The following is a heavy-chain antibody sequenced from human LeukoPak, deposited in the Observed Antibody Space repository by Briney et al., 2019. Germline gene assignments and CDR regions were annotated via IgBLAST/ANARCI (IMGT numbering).Heavy chain of an antibody. V-gene: IGHV3-74*01. J-gene: IGHJ4*02. Sequence: GGSLRLSCAASGFTFSPYWMHWVRPVPGKGLVWVSDINSDGTITHYADSVKGRFTVSRDNAQDMLYLQMNSLRAEDTAVYYCARGTALQDYWGQGTLVTVSS. CDR2: INSDGTIT. D-gene: IGHD2-2*02. CDR3: ARGTALQDY. CDR1: GFTFSPYW.